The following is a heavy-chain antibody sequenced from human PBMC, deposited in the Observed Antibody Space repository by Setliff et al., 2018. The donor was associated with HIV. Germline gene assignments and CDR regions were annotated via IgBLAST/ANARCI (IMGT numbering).Heavy chain of an antibody. J-gene: IGHJ2*01. CDR1: GGSISSYY. CDR3: ARSARFFYASGSRRYFDL. CDR2: IYTSESS. D-gene: IGHD3-10*01. V-gene: IGHV4-4*08. Sequence: SETLSLTCSVSGGSISSYYWSWIWQPPGKGLEWIGYIYTSESSNYNPSLKSRVTFSVDTSKNQFSLKLSSVTAADTAVYYCARSARFFYASGSRRYFDLWGRGTLVTVS.